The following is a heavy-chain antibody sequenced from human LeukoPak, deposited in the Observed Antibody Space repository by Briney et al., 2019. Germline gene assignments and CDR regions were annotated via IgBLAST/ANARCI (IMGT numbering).Heavy chain of an antibody. CDR1: GDSVSSNSAA. CDR2: TYYRSKWYN. D-gene: IGHD6-19*01. J-gene: IGHJ6*03. CDR3: AREKWQWLVPGSRYYYMDV. Sequence: SQTLSLTCAISGDSVSSNSAAWNWIRQSPSRGLEWLGRTYYRSKWYNDYAVSVKSRITINPDTSKNQFSLQLNSVTPEDTAVYYCAREKWQWLVPGSRYYYMDVWGKGTTVTVSS. V-gene: IGHV6-1*01.